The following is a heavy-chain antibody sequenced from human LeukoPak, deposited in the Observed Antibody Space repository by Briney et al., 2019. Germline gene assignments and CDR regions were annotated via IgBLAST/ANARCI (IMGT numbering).Heavy chain of an antibody. V-gene: IGHV4-59*08. CDR2: IYYSGST. D-gene: IGHD4-17*01. J-gene: IGHJ4*02. Sequence: SETLSLTCTVSGGSISSYYWSWIRQPPGKGLEWIGYIYYSGSTNYNPSLKSRVTISVDTSKNQFSLKLSSVNAADTAVYYCARQGEVGDYFDYWGQGTLVTVSS. CDR1: GGSISSYY. CDR3: ARQGEVGDYFDY.